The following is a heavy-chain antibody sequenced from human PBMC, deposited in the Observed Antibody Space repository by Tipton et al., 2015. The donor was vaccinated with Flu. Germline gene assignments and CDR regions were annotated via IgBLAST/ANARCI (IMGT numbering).Heavy chain of an antibody. Sequence: SLRLSCAASGFTFRSDWMHWVHQTPGKRLVWVSGISPDGSTTIYADSVKGRFTISRGNAKNTLFLQMSSLRAEDTAVYYCSTAFAGINNFWGQGTLVTVSS. D-gene: IGHD2-21*02. CDR3: STAFAGINNF. J-gene: IGHJ4*02. CDR1: GFTFRSDW. V-gene: IGHV3-74*01. CDR2: ISPDGSTT.